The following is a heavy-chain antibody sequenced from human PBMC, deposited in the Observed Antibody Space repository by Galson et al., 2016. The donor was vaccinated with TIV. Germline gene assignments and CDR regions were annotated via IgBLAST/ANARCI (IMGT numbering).Heavy chain of an antibody. V-gene: IGHV1-69*05. CDR3: ARDVPCGGACYFFDD. Sequence: SVKVSCKASGGTLNNYAINWVRQAPGQGLEWMGGTLPISGSTNLAQKFQDRVTITTDEFTSTVYMELSRLRSGDTAVYFCARDVPCGGACYFFDDWGQGTLLTVSS. D-gene: IGHD2-21*02. J-gene: IGHJ4*02. CDR2: TLPISGST. CDR1: GGTLNNYA.